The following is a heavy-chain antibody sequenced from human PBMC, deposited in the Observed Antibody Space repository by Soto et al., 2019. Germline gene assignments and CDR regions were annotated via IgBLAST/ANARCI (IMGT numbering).Heavy chain of an antibody. Sequence: PGGSLRLSCAASGFTFTRYRMNWVRQAPGKGLEWVSSISSTTNYIYYGDSMKGRFTISRGNAKNSLYLEMNSLRAEDTAVYYCARESEDLTSNFDYWGQGTLVTVSS. V-gene: IGHV3-21*06. CDR2: ISSTTNYI. CDR1: GFTFTRYR. J-gene: IGHJ4*02. CDR3: ARESEDLTSNFDY.